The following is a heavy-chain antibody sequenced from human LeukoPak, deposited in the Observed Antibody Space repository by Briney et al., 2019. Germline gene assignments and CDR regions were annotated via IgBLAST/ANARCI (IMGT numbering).Heavy chain of an antibody. CDR3: ARAWVYSSPSDY. J-gene: IGHJ4*02. CDR1: GFTFSSYS. CDR2: ISSSSTI. Sequence: GGSLRLSCAASGFTFSSYSMNWVRQAPGKGLEWVSYISSSSTIYYADSVKGRFTISRDNAKNSLYLQMNSLRAEDTAVYYCARAWVYSSPSDYWGQGTLVTVSS. V-gene: IGHV3-48*01. D-gene: IGHD4-11*01.